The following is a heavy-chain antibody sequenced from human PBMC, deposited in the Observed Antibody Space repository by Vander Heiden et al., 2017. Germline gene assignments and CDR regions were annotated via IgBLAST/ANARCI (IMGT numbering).Heavy chain of an antibody. V-gene: IGHV1-8*01. CDR1: GYTFTSYD. D-gene: IGHD6-25*01. CDR3: ARGAGFSNSWFYF. Sequence: QVQLMQSGAQAPRPERSLMVSSKASGYTFTSYDINWVRQAPGQGLEWMGWVDPNNGNTGLAQKFQDRVSMTANTSRSTAYLELSGLRSEDTGVYYCARGAGFSNSWFYFWGQGTLVTVSS. J-gene: IGHJ5*01. CDR2: VDPNNGNT.